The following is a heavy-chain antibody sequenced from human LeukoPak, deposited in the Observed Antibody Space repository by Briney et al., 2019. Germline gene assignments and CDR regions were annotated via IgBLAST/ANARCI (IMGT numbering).Heavy chain of an antibody. J-gene: IGHJ4*02. V-gene: IGHV3-73*01. Sequence: PGGSLRLSCAASGFTFSGSAMHWVRQASGKGLEWVGRIRSKANSYATAYAASVNGRFTVSRGDSKNTAYLQMNSLKTEDTAVYYCTSAPATVFDYWGQGTLVTVSS. CDR1: GFTFSGSA. CDR2: IRSKANSYAT. D-gene: IGHD2-2*01. CDR3: TSAPATVFDY.